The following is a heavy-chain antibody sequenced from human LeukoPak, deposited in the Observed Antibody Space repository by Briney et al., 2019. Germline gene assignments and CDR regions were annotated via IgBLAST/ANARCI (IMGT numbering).Heavy chain of an antibody. D-gene: IGHD1-26*01. CDR1: GGSISNYY. CDR3: ARGAGNYFVFDY. J-gene: IGHJ4*02. V-gene: IGHV4-59*01. Sequence: SETLSLTCTVSGGSISNYYWNWIRQPPGKGPERIGYMSNSGHTNYNPSLKSRVSISVDASRNQFSLDLSSVTAADTAVYFCARGAGNYFVFDYWGQGTLVTVSS. CDR2: MSNSGHT.